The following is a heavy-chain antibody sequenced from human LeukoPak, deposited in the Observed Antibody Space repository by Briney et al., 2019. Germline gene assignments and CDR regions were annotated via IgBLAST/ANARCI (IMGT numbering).Heavy chain of an antibody. CDR3: ARTRGGRDAFDV. V-gene: IGHV4-38-2*02. D-gene: IGHD1-1*01. Sequence: PSETLSLTCTVSGDSISTSYYWGWIRQPPGKGLEWIGSICHSGSTYYSPSLKSRVTISVDTSKNQLSLKLNSVTAADTAVYYCARTRGGRDAFDVWGQGTMVTVSS. CDR2: ICHSGST. CDR1: GDSISTSYY. J-gene: IGHJ3*01.